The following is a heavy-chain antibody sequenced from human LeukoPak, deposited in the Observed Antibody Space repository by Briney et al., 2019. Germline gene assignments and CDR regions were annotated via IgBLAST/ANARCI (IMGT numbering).Heavy chain of an antibody. V-gene: IGHV3-64*01. CDR2: ISSNGGST. CDR1: GFTFSSYA. Sequence: PGGSLRLSCAASGFTFSSYAMHWVRQAPGKGLEYVSAISSNGGSTYYANSVKGRFTISRDNSKNTLYLQMGSLRAEDMAVYYCARPSGAGGIVVVPAASALRSFDYWGQGTLVTVSS. D-gene: IGHD2-2*01. CDR3: ARPSGAGGIVVVPAASALRSFDY. J-gene: IGHJ4*02.